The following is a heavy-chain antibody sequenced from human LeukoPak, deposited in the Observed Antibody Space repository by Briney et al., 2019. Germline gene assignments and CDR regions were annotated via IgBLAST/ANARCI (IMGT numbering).Heavy chain of an antibody. CDR1: GYTFTSYD. D-gene: IGHD1-26*01. CDR3: ARAVGSYYTPDY. J-gene: IGHJ4*02. V-gene: IGHV1-8*01. CDR2: MNPNSGNT. Sequence: ASVKVSCKASGYTFTSYDINWVRQATGQGLEWMGWMNPNSGNTGYAQKFQGRVTMTRNTSISTAYMELSSLRSEDTAVYYCARAVGSYYTPDYWGQGTLVTVSS.